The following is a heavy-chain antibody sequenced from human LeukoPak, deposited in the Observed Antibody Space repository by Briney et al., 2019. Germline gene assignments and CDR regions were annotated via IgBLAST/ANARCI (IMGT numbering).Heavy chain of an antibody. Sequence: ASVKVSCKASGYTFTCYYMHWVRQAPGQGLEWVGWTNPNSGGTNYAHKFQGRGTMTRDTSISTAYMELSRLRSDDTAVYYCASNSIFGVVIIGWFDPWGQGTLVTVS. J-gene: IGHJ5*02. CDR1: GYTFTCYY. V-gene: IGHV1-2*02. D-gene: IGHD3-3*01. CDR2: TNPNSGGT. CDR3: ASNSIFGVVIIGWFDP.